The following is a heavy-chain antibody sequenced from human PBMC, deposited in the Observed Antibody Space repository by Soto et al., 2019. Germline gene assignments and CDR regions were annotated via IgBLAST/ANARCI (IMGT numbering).Heavy chain of an antibody. D-gene: IGHD1-1*01. V-gene: IGHV4-39*01. J-gene: IGHJ4*02. CDR1: GGSISSSSYY. Sequence: SETLSLTCTVSGGSISSSSYYWGWIRQPPGKGLEWIGNIFYSGSTYYNPSLKSRVTISVDTSKNQFSLKLSSVTAADTALYYCARVLFSGGPSTAFDSWGQGTLVTVSS. CDR3: ARVLFSGGPSTAFDS. CDR2: IFYSGST.